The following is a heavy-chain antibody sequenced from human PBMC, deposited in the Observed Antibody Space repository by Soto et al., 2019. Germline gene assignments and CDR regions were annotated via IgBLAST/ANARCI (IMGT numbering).Heavy chain of an antibody. V-gene: IGHV1-58*01. CDR1: GFPFTGSA. Sequence: SVKVSCKASGFPFTGSAVQWVRQARGQRLEWIGWIVVGSGNTNYAQKFQERVTITRDMSTSTAYMELSSRRSEDTAVYYCAAIRITMFRGVIINRYYYGMDVWGQGTTVTVSS. J-gene: IGHJ6*02. D-gene: IGHD3-10*01. CDR2: IVVGSGNT. CDR3: AAIRITMFRGVIINRYYYGMDV.